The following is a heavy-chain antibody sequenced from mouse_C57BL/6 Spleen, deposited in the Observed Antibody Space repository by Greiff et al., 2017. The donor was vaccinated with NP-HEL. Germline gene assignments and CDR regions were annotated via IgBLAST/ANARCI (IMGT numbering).Heavy chain of an antibody. J-gene: IGHJ4*01. CDR2: ISSGSSTI. Sequence: EVKLMESGGGLVKPGGSLKLSCAASGFTFSDYGMHWVRQAPEKGLEWDAYISSGSSTIYYADTVKGRFTISRDNAKNTLFLQMTSLRSEDTAMYYCARVDYYAMDYWGQGTSVTVSS. CDR1: GFTFSDYG. CDR3: ARVDYYAMDY. V-gene: IGHV5-17*01.